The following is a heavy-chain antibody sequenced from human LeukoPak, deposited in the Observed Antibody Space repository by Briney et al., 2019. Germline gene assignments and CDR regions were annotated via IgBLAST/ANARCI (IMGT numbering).Heavy chain of an antibody. CDR2: IYPGDSDT. Sequence: GESLEISCKGSGYRFTSYWIGWVRPMPGKGLEWMGIIYPGDSDTRYSPSFQGQVTISAHKPISTAYLQWSSLKASDTAMYYCARPHASGSYYFDYWGQGTLVTVSS. J-gene: IGHJ4*02. D-gene: IGHD6-25*01. CDR1: GYRFTSYW. V-gene: IGHV5-51*01. CDR3: ARPHASGSYYFDY.